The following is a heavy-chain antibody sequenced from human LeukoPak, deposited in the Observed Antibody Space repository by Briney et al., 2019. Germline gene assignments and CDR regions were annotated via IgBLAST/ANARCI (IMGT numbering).Heavy chain of an antibody. CDR3: ARALADYYDSSGPDAFDI. V-gene: IGHV1-69*13. CDR1: GGTFSGYA. J-gene: IGHJ3*02. Sequence: SVKVSCKASGGTFSGYAISWVRQAPGQGLEWMGGIIPIFGTANYAQKFQGRVTITADESTSTAYMELSSLRSEDTAVYYCARALADYYDSSGPDAFDIWGQGTMVTVSS. D-gene: IGHD3-22*01. CDR2: IIPIFGTA.